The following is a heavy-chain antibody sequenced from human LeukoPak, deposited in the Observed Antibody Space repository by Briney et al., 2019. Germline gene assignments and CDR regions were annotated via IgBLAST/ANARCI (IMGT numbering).Heavy chain of an antibody. Sequence: PGGSLRLSCAASGFTSSSYAMAWVRQAPGKGLEWVSTIGSSAGTTLYADSVKGRFTISRDNSKNTLSLQVSSLRTEDTAVYYCAKDRYSYAFEYSDSWGQGTLVTVSS. D-gene: IGHD5-18*01. CDR1: GFTSSSYA. V-gene: IGHV3-23*01. CDR3: AKDRYSYAFEYSDS. CDR2: IGSSAGTT. J-gene: IGHJ4*02.